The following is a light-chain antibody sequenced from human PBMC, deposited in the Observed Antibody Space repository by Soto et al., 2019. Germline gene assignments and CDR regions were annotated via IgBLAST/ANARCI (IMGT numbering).Light chain of an antibody. V-gene: IGKV3-20*01. CDR2: GAS. Sequence: ENLFTQPPVTLSLSPGERAPLSCRASQSVSNNYLAWYQQKPGQAPRLLIHGASSRATGVPDRFSGSGSGTDFTLTISRLEPEDFAVYYCQQYGSSPITFGQGTRLEIK. CDR1: QSVSNNY. CDR3: QQYGSSPIT. J-gene: IGKJ5*01.